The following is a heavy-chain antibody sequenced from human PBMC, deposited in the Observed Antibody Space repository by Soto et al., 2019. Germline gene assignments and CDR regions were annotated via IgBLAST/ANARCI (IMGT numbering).Heavy chain of an antibody. CDR3: ARDSSGRQYYGMDV. V-gene: IGHV3-48*02. CDR1: GFIFSDYS. J-gene: IGHJ6*01. D-gene: IGHD3-22*01. CDR2: ITTTSSTM. Sequence: GGSLRLSCTPSGFIFSDYSMNWVRQAPGKGLEWISYITTTSSTMYYADSVKGRFTISRDNAKNSLHLQMNSLRDEDTAVYYCARDSSGRQYYGMDVGGQGNTVTVSS.